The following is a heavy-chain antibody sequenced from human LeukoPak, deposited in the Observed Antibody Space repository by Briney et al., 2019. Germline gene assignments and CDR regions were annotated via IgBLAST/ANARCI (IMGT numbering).Heavy chain of an antibody. CDR1: GYSFTSHW. J-gene: IGHJ3*02. D-gene: IGHD3-3*01. V-gene: IGHV5-51*01. CDR3: ARRRYDFWSGYYTDWAFDI. Sequence: GESLKISCKGSGYSFTSHWIGWVRQMPGKGLGWMGIIYPGDSDTRYSPSFQGQVTISADKFISTAYLQWSSLKASDTAMYYCARRRYDFWSGYYTDWAFDIWGQGTMVTVSS. CDR2: IYPGDSDT.